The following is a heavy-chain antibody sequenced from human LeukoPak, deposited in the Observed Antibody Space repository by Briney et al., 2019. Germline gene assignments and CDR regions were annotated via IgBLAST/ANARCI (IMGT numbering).Heavy chain of an antibody. CDR1: GFTFSSYE. J-gene: IGHJ4*02. D-gene: IGHD6-19*01. CDR2: ISSSGSSV. V-gene: IGHV3-48*03. Sequence: GGSLRLSCAASGFTFSSYEMNWVRQAPGKGLEWVSYISSSGSSVYYADSVKGRFTISRDNAKNSLYLQMNSLRAKDTAVYYCASRIAVAAPIDYWGQGTLVTVSS. CDR3: ASRIAVAAPIDY.